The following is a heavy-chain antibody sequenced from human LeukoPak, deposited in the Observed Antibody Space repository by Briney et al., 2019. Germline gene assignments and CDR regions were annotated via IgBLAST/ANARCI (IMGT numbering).Heavy chain of an antibody. D-gene: IGHD3-10*01. CDR3: ARDRPYYGSGSYYDAFDI. Sequence: ASVKVSCKASGYTFTSYGISWVRQAPGQGLEWMGWISAYNGNTNYAQKLQGSVTMTTDTSTSTAYMELRSLRSDDTAVYYCARDRPYYGSGSYYDAFDIWGQGTMVTVSS. CDR2: ISAYNGNT. J-gene: IGHJ3*02. CDR1: GYTFTSYG. V-gene: IGHV1-18*04.